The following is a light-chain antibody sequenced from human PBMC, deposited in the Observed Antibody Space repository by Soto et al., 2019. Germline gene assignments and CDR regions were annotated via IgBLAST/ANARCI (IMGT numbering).Light chain of an antibody. J-gene: IGKJ4*01. V-gene: IGKV3-15*01. Sequence: ELVMTQSPAPLSVSPGERATPSLRASQSFSSNVAWYQQKPGQAPRLLIYGTSTRVTGIPARFSGSGSGTEFTLTISSLQSEDFAVYYCQQYYNWPLTFGGGTKVDIK. CDR1: QSFSSN. CDR2: GTS. CDR3: QQYYNWPLT.